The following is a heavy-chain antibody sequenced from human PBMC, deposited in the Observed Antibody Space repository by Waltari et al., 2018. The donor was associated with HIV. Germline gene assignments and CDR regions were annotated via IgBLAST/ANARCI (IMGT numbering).Heavy chain of an antibody. J-gene: IGHJ3*02. V-gene: IGHV2-5*02. Sequence: QITLKESGPPLVKPTQTLTLTCSFSGFSLTTNGVGVGSIRQPPGKPLDWLSLIYWDDDKRYIPSLKSRLPITKDISKDHVVLTMTNMDPVDTATYYCVHTAVRTGTTYCSFDIWGQGTMVTVSS. CDR3: VHTAVRTGTTYCSFDI. D-gene: IGHD1-1*01. CDR1: GFSLTTNGVG. CDR2: IYWDDDK.